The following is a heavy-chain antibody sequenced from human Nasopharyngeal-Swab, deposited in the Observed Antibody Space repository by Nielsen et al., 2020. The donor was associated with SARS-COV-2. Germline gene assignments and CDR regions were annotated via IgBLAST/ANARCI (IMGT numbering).Heavy chain of an antibody. Sequence: GESLKTSRKTSGYSLSGYWIGLVRQTPGKGLEWMGIIYPADSDTRYSPSFQGQVTISADKSIRTVYLQWSSLKASDTAMYYCARRRKNILTGSNYWYFDLWGRGTLVTVSS. CDR1: GYSLSGYW. CDR2: IYPADSDT. CDR3: ARRRKNILTGSNYWYFDL. J-gene: IGHJ2*01. D-gene: IGHD3-9*01. V-gene: IGHV5-51*01.